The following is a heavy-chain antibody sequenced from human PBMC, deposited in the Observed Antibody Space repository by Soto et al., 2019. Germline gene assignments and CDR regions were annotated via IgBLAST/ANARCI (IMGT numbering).Heavy chain of an antibody. J-gene: IGHJ4*02. CDR3: AHRRYGEHFDY. D-gene: IGHD4-17*01. CDR1: GFSLSTSGVG. V-gene: IGHV2-5*02. CDR2: IYWDDDK. Sequence: QITLKESGPTLVKPTQTLTLTCTFSGFSLSTSGVGVGWIRQPPGKALEWLALIYWDDDKRYSPSLKSRLTTTRDTSKNQVVLTMTNMDPVDTATYYCAHRRYGEHFDYWGQGTLVTVSS.